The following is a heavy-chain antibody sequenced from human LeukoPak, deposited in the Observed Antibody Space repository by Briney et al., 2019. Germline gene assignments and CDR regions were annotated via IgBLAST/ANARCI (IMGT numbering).Heavy chain of an antibody. CDR3: ASMYSSSWYEGGAYYFDY. Sequence: GGSLRLSCAASGFTFSSYGMHWVRQAPGKGLEWVAFIRYDGSNKYYADSVKGRFTISRDNSKNTLYLQMNSLRAEDTAVYYCASMYSSSWYEGGAYYFDYWGQGTLVTVSS. V-gene: IGHV3-30*02. CDR2: IRYDGSNK. CDR1: GFTFSSYG. J-gene: IGHJ4*02. D-gene: IGHD6-13*01.